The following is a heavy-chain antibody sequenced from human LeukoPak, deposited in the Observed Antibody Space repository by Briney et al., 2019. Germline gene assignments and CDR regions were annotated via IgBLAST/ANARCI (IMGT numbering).Heavy chain of an antibody. Sequence: SQTLSLTCTVSGGSISSCSYYWSWIRPPAGKGLEWIGRIYTSGSTNYNPSLKSRATISVDTSKNQFSLKLSSVTAADTAVYYCARSKYYYDSSPPDYWGQGTLVTVSS. D-gene: IGHD3-22*01. V-gene: IGHV4-61*02. CDR1: GGSISSCSYY. CDR3: ARSKYYYDSSPPDY. J-gene: IGHJ4*02. CDR2: IYTSGST.